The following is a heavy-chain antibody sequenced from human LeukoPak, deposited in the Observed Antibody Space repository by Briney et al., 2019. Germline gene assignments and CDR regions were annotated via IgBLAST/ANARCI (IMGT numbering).Heavy chain of an antibody. Sequence: GGSLRLSCAASGFTFSSYSMNWVRQAPGKGLEWVSYISSSSSTIYYADSVKGRFTIPRDNAKNSLYLQMNSLRAEDTAVYYCARGGSTTVTTRHNWFDPWGQGTLVTVSS. CDR3: ARGGSTTVTTRHNWFDP. J-gene: IGHJ5*02. CDR2: ISSSSSTI. D-gene: IGHD4-11*01. CDR1: GFTFSSYS. V-gene: IGHV3-48*04.